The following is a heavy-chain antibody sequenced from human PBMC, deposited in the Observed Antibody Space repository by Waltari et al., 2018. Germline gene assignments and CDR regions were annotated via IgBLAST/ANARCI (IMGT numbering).Heavy chain of an antibody. J-gene: IGHJ6*02. CDR3: ARDRRIVVVILRGWHYYGMDV. CDR2: ISYDGSNK. Sequence: QVQLVESGGGVVQPGRSLRLSCAASGFTFSSYAMHWVRQAPGKGLEWVAVISYDGSNKYYADSVKGRFTISRDNSKNTLYLQMNSLRAEDTAVYYCARDRRIVVVILRGWHYYGMDVWGQGTTVIVSS. CDR1: GFTFSSYA. D-gene: IGHD3-22*01. V-gene: IGHV3-30-3*01.